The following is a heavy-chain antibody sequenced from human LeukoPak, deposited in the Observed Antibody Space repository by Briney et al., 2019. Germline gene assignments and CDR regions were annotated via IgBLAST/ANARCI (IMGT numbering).Heavy chain of an antibody. CDR1: GFTFSSYV. CDR3: AKDMGSGYYYRAFDI. V-gene: IGHV3-23*01. CDR2: ISGSGGST. J-gene: IGHJ3*02. Sequence: GGSLRLSCAASGFTFSSYVMSWVRQAPGKGLEWVSAISGSGGSTYYADSVKGRFTISRDNSKNTLYLQMNSLRAEDTAVYYCAKDMGSGYYYRAFDIWGQGTMVAVSS. D-gene: IGHD3-22*01.